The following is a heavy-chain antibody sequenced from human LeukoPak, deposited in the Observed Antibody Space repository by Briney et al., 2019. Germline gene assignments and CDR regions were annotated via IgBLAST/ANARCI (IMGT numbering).Heavy chain of an antibody. Sequence: SETLSLTCTVSGGSISSYYWSWIRQPAGKGLEWIGRIYTSGSTNYNPSLKSRVTMSVDTSKNQFSLKLSSVTAADTAVYYCARDGGAHSYYYYGMDVWGQGTTVTASS. CDR2: IYTSGST. CDR1: GGSISSYY. J-gene: IGHJ6*02. V-gene: IGHV4-4*07. CDR3: ARDGGAHSYYYYGMDV. D-gene: IGHD2-21*01.